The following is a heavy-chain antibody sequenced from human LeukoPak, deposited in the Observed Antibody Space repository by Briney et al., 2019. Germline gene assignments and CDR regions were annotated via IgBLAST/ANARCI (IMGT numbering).Heavy chain of an antibody. CDR2: ISASSSTI. Sequence: GGSLGLSCAASGFTFSSYSVNWVRQAPGKGLEWVSYISASSSTIYYADSVKGRFTISRDNAKNSLFLQMNSLKDEDTAVYYCAGSYGYLDYWGQGTLVTVSS. J-gene: IGHJ4*02. CDR3: AGSYGYLDY. D-gene: IGHD3-10*01. V-gene: IGHV3-48*02. CDR1: GFTFSSYS.